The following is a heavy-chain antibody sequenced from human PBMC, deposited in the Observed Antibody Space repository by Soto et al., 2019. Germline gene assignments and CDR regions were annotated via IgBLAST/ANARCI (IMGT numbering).Heavy chain of an antibody. V-gene: IGHV3-21*01. J-gene: IGHJ6*04. CDR1: GFTFSSYS. CDR2: ISSSSSYI. Sequence: GGSLRLSCAASGFTFSSYSMNWVRQAPGKGLEWVSSISSSSSYIYYADSVKGRFTISRDNAKNSLYLQMNSLRAEETAVYYCAREGGYYDILTGYEDVWGKGTTVTVSS. CDR3: AREGGYYDILTGYEDV. D-gene: IGHD3-9*01.